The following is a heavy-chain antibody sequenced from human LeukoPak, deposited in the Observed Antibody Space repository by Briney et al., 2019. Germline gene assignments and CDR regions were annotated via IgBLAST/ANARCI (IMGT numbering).Heavy chain of an antibody. Sequence: GRSLRLSCAASGFTFSSYAMHWVRQAPGKGLEWVAVISYDGSNKYYADSVKGRFTISRDNSKNTLYLQMNSLRAEDTAVYYCAKTGALLWTDYWGQGTLVTVSS. D-gene: IGHD1-26*01. CDR1: GFTFSSYA. V-gene: IGHV3-30-3*02. J-gene: IGHJ4*02. CDR2: ISYDGSNK. CDR3: AKTGALLWTDY.